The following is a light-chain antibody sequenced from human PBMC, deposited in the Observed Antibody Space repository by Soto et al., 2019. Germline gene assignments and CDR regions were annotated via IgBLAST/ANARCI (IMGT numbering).Light chain of an antibody. Sequence: QSALTQPASVSGSPGQSIAISCIGSSSDVGGYNYVSWHQQHPGKAPKVVIYDVSNRPSGVSDCFSGSKSGNTASLTISGLQAEDEADYYCSSYTSSSTYVFGNGTKVTVL. V-gene: IGLV2-14*01. J-gene: IGLJ1*01. CDR1: SSDVGGYNY. CDR3: SSYTSSSTYV. CDR2: DVS.